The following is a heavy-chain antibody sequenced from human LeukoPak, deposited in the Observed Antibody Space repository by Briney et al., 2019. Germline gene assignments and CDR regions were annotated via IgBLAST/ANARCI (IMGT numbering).Heavy chain of an antibody. D-gene: IGHD5-24*01. Sequence: SQTLSLTCAISGDSVSSNSAAWNWIRQSPSRGLEWLGRTYYMSKWYNDYAVSVKSRITINPDTSKNQFSLQLNSVTPEDTAVYYCTRGAPVGSSREFDYWGQGTLVTVSS. V-gene: IGHV6-1*01. CDR2: TYYMSKWYN. CDR1: GDSVSSNSAA. J-gene: IGHJ4*02. CDR3: TRGAPVGSSREFDY.